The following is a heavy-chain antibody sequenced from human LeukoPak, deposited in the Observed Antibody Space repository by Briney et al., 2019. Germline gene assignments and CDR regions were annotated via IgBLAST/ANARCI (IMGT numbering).Heavy chain of an antibody. Sequence: GGSLRLSCAASGFTFSSYWMSWVRQAPGKGLEWVANIKQDGSEKYYVDSAKGRFTISRDNAKNSLYLQMNSLRAEDTAVYYCARVIRRYCSSTSCYKVYYYYYMDVWGKGTTVTVSS. D-gene: IGHD2-2*02. J-gene: IGHJ6*03. CDR3: ARVIRRYCSSTSCYKVYYYYYMDV. CDR2: IKQDGSEK. CDR1: GFTFSSYW. V-gene: IGHV3-7*01.